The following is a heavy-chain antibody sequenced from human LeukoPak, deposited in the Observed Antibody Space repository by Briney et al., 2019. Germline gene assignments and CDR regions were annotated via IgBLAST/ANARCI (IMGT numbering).Heavy chain of an antibody. V-gene: IGHV1-2*02. Sequence: ASVKVSCKASGYTFTGYYMHWVRQAPGQGLEWMGWINPNSGGTNYAQKFQGRVTMTRETSISTAYMELSRLRSDDTAVYYCARWGTYYYDSSGYPNFDYWGQGTLVTVSS. CDR1: GYTFTGYY. CDR3: ARWGTYYYDSSGYPNFDY. J-gene: IGHJ4*02. D-gene: IGHD3-22*01. CDR2: INPNSGGT.